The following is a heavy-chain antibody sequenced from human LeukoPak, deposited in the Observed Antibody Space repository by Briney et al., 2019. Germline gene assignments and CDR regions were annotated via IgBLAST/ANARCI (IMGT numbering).Heavy chain of an antibody. D-gene: IGHD2-15*01. J-gene: IGHJ6*02. CDR1: GGSISSYY. V-gene: IGHV4-59*08. CDR2: IYYSGST. Sequence: SETLSLTCTVSGGSISSYYWSWIRQPPGKGLEWIGYIYYSGSTNYNPSLKSRVTISVDTSKNQFSLKLSSVSAAHTAVYYTCKGRNYYYGMDVWGQGPRVSVFS. CDR3: CKGRNYYYGMDV.